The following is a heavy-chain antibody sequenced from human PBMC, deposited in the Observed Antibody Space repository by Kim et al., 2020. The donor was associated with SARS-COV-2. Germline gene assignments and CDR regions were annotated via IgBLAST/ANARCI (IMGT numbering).Heavy chain of an antibody. CDR2: ISWNSGSI. CDR3: AKDVYYYGSGSYPPNYYYYGMDV. CDR1: GFTFDDYA. Sequence: GGSLRLSCAASGFTFDDYAMHWVRQAPGKGLEWVSGISWNSGSISYADSVKGRFTISRDNAKNSLYLQMNSLRAEDTALYYCAKDVYYYGSGSYPPNYYYYGMDVWGQGTTGTVSS. V-gene: IGHV3-9*01. J-gene: IGHJ6*02. D-gene: IGHD3-10*01.